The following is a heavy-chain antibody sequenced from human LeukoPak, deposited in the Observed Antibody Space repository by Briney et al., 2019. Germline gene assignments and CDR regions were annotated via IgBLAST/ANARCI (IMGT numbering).Heavy chain of an antibody. D-gene: IGHD5-12*01. V-gene: IGHV1-18*01. CDR2: ISAYNGNT. Sequence: ASVKVSCKASGYTFTSHGISWVRQAPGQGLEWMGWISAYNGNTNYAQKLQGRVTITTDTSTSTAYMELRSLRSDDTAVYYCARDSLDDSGYDFGASKAWDYYYGMDVWGQGTTVTVSS. CDR1: GYTFTSHG. J-gene: IGHJ6*02. CDR3: ARDSLDDSGYDFGASKAWDYYYGMDV.